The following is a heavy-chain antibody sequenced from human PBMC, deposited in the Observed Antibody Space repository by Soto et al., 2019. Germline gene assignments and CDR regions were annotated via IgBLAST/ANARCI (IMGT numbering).Heavy chain of an antibody. Sequence: SETLSLTCTVSGGSISSYYWSWIRQPPGKGLEWIGYIYYSGSTNYNPSLKSRVTISVDTSKNQFSLKLSSVTAADTAVYYCARHVALEDPHFDYWGQGTLVTVSS. V-gene: IGHV4-59*08. J-gene: IGHJ4*02. D-gene: IGHD3-3*01. CDR1: GGSISSYY. CDR2: IYYSGST. CDR3: ARHVALEDPHFDY.